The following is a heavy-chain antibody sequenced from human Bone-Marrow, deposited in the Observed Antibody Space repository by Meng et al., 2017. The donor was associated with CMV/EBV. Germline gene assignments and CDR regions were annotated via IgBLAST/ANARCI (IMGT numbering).Heavy chain of an antibody. D-gene: IGHD1-26*01. CDR3: ARANSDSGSYYYYGMDV. CDR2: INPNSGGT. Sequence: ASVKVSCKASGYTFTSYYIHWVRQAPGQGLEWMGWINPNSGGTNYAQKFQGRVTMTRDTSISTAYMELSRLRSDDTAVYYCARANSDSGSYYYYGMDVWGQGTTVTVSS. J-gene: IGHJ6*02. CDR1: GYTFTSYY. V-gene: IGHV1-2*02.